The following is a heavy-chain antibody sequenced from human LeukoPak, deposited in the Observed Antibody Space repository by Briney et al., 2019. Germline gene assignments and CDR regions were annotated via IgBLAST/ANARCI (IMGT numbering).Heavy chain of an antibody. Sequence: SETLSVTCTVSGGSMSSYYWSWIRQPPGKGLEWIGYIYYSGSTNYNPSLKSRVTISVDTSKNQFSLKLSSVTAADTAVYYCARLGYYYDSSGYYYFDCWGQGPVLTVSS. D-gene: IGHD3-22*01. CDR3: ARLGYYYDSSGYYYFDC. V-gene: IGHV4-59*08. CDR2: IYYSGST. CDR1: GGSMSSYY. J-gene: IGHJ4*02.